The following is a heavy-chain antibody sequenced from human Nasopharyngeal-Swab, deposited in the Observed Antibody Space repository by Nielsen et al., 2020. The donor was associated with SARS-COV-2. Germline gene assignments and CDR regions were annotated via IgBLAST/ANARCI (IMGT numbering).Heavy chain of an antibody. CDR1: GFTFSSYW. CDR2: IDGDGSIT. V-gene: IGHV3-74*01. Sequence: GESLKISCAASGFTFSSYWMHWVRLAPGKGLVWVARIDGDGSITNYADSVEGRFGISRDNAKNTVYLQMNSLRDEDTAVYYCLRESTSWSRKNNFYYYFGLDFWGRGTTVIVSS. J-gene: IGHJ6*02. CDR3: LRESTSWSRKNNFYYYFGLDF.